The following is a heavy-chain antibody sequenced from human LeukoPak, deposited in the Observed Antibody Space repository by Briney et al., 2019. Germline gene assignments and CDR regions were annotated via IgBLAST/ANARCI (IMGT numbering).Heavy chain of an antibody. CDR1: GFPFPSYW. CDR2: VNSDGSST. J-gene: IGHJ4*02. V-gene: IGHV3-74*01. D-gene: IGHD3-22*01. CDR3: AKRERGYLTDY. Sequence: GGSLRLSCAASGFPFPSYWMHWVPQAPGKGLVWVSRVNSDGSSTTYADSVKGRFTIPRHNSKHTLYLQMNSLRAEDTAVYYCAKRERGYLTDYWGQGTLVTVSS.